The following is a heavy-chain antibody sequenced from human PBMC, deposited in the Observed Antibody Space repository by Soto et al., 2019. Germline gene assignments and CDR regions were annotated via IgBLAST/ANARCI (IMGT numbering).Heavy chain of an antibody. V-gene: IGHV1-46*01. CDR3: ARDLSSGGSIQSGKSYSSYYGMDA. J-gene: IGHJ6*02. Sequence: ASVKVSCKASGYTFTSYYMHWVRQAPGQGLEWMGIINPSGGSTSYAQKFQGRVTMTRDTSTSTVYMELSSLRSEDTAVYYCARDLSSGGSIQSGKSYSSYYGMDAWGQGTTVTVSS. D-gene: IGHD6-19*01. CDR1: GYTFTSYY. CDR2: INPSGGST.